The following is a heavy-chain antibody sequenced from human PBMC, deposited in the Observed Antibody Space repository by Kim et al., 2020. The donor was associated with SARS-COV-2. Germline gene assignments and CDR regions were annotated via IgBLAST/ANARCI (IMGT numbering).Heavy chain of an antibody. CDR3: ARESRNRGTYDYLDY. J-gene: IGHJ4*02. V-gene: IGHV3-64*02. D-gene: IGHD1-26*01. CDR1: GFTLSGYA. CDR2: INSNGIRS. Sequence: GGSLRLSCAVSGFTLSGYAMHWVRQAPGKGLEYVSGINSNGIRSYYADSVRGRFTISRDMSKNMLYVQMGSLTVNDKAVDYCARESRNRGTYDYLDYWDQGTLVSVSS.